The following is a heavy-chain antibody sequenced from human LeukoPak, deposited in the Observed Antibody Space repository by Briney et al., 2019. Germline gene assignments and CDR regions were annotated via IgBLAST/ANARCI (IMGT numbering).Heavy chain of an antibody. V-gene: IGHV3-30*02. CDR1: GFTFSNYG. Sequence: GGSLRLSCAASGFTFSNYGVHWVRQAPGKGLEWVAFILYDGSNKSYTDSVKGRFTISRDNSKNTLYLQMNSLRAEDTAVYYCAKVRGYSYGSPDYWGQGTLVTVSS. CDR3: AKVRGYSYGSPDY. J-gene: IGHJ4*02. D-gene: IGHD5-18*01. CDR2: ILYDGSNK.